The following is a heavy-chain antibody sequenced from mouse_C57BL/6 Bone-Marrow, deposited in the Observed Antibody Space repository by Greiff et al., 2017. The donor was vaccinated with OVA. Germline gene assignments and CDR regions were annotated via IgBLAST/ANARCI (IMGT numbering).Heavy chain of an antibody. V-gene: IGHV5-9*01. CDR2: ISGGGGNT. CDR1: GFTFSSYT. J-gene: IGHJ2*01. Sequence: EVKVEESGGGLVKPGGSLKLSCAASGFTFSSYTMSWVRQTPEKRLEWVATISGGGGNTYYPDSVKGRFTISRDNAKNTLYLQMSSLRSEDTALYYCARQKAYYSNYEVDYWGQGTTLTVSS. CDR3: ARQKAYYSNYEVDY. D-gene: IGHD2-5*01.